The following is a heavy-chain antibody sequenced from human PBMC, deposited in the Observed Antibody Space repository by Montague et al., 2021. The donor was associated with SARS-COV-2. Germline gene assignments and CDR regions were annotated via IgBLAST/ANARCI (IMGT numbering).Heavy chain of an antibody. CDR3: AMKGSGRSVLAY. CDR1: GGSISSPNW. J-gene: IGHJ4*02. D-gene: IGHD1-26*01. Sequence: SETLSLTCAVSGGSISSPNWWCRGRLPPGKGQERVGDNYNTGSNKYKPSRKRRVSMSVAKSWHLYSMRLTSVTAADTASYYCAMKGSGRSVLAYWGQGTLVTVSS. V-gene: IGHV4-4*02. CDR2: NYNTGSN.